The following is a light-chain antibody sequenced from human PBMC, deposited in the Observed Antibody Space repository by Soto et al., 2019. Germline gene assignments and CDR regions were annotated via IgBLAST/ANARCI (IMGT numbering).Light chain of an antibody. CDR3: QQYTNFWT. CDR1: QSVSTW. V-gene: IGKV1-5*03. CDR2: KAS. Sequence: DTQMTQSPSILSASVGDRVTITCRASQSVSTWLAWYQQKPGKAPKVLIYKASTLQSGVPSRFSGGGSGTEFTLTITSLQPDDFATYYCQQYTNFWTFGQGTRVEIK. J-gene: IGKJ1*01.